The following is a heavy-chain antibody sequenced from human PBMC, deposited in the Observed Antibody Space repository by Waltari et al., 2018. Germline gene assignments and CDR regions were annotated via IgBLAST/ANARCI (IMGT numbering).Heavy chain of an antibody. J-gene: IGHJ3*02. CDR3: ARQGPCGRAFDI. CDR2: IYSRGST. CDR1: GGSASSSSYY. V-gene: IGHV4-39*01. Sequence: QLQLQESGPGLVKSSETLSLTCTVSGGSASSSSYYWGWIRQPPGKGLEVIGNIYSRGSTYYNPALKGRVTISGEASKNQFSLKLSSGTAADTAVYYCARQGPCGRAFDIWGQGTMVTVSS.